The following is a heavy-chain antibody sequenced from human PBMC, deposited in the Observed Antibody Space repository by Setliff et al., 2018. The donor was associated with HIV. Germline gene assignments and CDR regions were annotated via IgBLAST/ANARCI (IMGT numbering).Heavy chain of an antibody. CDR3: ARGSTCIGGGCLTYYYYYYGLDV. CDR1: GGSLANYY. Sequence: SETLSLTCSVYGGSLANYYWSWFRQSPGKGLEWIGEIADSGATDYNPSLKSRVIISLDTSKKQFSLKLNSVTAADTAVYYCARGSTCIGGGCLTYYYYYYGLDVWGQGTTVTVSS. J-gene: IGHJ6*02. CDR2: IADSGAT. D-gene: IGHD2-8*02. V-gene: IGHV4-34*01.